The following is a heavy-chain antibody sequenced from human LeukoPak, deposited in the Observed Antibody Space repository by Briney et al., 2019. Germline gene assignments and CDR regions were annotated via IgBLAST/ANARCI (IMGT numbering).Heavy chain of an antibody. J-gene: IGHJ4*02. Sequence: PSETLSLTCTVSGGSISRSNNWWTWIRQPPGQRLEWIGSIYGSGSVFYNPSLGSRVTISVDTSKSQFSLKLSSVTAADTAMYYCARDWDGYNWYDYWGQGTLVTVSS. CDR1: GGSISRSNNW. D-gene: IGHD5-24*01. CDR3: ARDWDGYNWYDY. V-gene: IGHV4-39*02. CDR2: IYGSGSV.